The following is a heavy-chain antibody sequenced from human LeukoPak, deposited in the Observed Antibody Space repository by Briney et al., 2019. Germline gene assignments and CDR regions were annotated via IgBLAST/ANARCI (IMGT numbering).Heavy chain of an antibody. Sequence: SETLSLTCSVSGGSMNSYYWSWIRQSPGKGLEWIGYIYYSGSTNYNPSLKSRVTISVDTSKNQSSLKLSSVTAADTAVYYCARHVWLQPFDYWGQGTLVTVSS. J-gene: IGHJ4*02. CDR3: ARHVWLQPFDY. V-gene: IGHV4-59*08. D-gene: IGHD3-9*01. CDR2: IYYSGST. CDR1: GGSMNSYY.